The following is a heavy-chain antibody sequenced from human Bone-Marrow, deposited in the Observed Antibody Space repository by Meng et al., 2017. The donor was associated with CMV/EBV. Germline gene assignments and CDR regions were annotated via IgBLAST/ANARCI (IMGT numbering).Heavy chain of an antibody. CDR2: INPNSGGT. CDR3: ARGGDYDFWSGYLHYYGMDV. D-gene: IGHD3-3*01. Sequence: ASVKVSCKASGYTFTGYYMHWVRQAPGQGLEWMGWINPNSGGTNYAQKFQGRVTMTRDTSISTAYMELNSLRAEDTAVYYCARGGDYDFWSGYLHYYGMDVWGQGTTVTVSS. V-gene: IGHV1-2*02. CDR1: GYTFTGYY. J-gene: IGHJ6*02.